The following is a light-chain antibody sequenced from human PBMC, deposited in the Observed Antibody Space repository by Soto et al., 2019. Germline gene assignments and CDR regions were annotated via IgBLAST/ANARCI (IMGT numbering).Light chain of an antibody. J-gene: IGKJ3*01. CDR2: AAT. Sequence: DIQMTQSPSSRSASVGDRVTITCRASHSVASYFNWFQQRPGKAPSLLIYAATTLHTGVPSRFSGSRSGTNFTLTISRLQPEDFATYYCQESSTTPAFTFGPGTKVDFK. CDR3: QESSTTPAFT. V-gene: IGKV1-39*01. CDR1: HSVASY.